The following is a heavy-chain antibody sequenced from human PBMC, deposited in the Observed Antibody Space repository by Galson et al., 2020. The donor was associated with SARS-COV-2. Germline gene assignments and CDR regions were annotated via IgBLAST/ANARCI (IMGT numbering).Heavy chain of an antibody. CDR2: TSNRSKWYN. V-gene: IGHV6-1*01. J-gene: IGHJ4*02. D-gene: IGHD5-18*01. CDR1: GDSVSSDNGA. CDR3: ARDQANSIDY. Sequence: SQTPSLTCAMSGDSVSSDNGAWNWSRQSPSRGLEWLGRTSNRSKWYNDYALSVRGRITINPDTSKNQFSLQLNSVTPEDMAVYYCARDQANSIDYWGQGTLVNVSS.